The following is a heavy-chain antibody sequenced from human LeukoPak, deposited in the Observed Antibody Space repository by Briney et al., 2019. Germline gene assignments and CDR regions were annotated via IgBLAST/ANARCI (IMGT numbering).Heavy chain of an antibody. D-gene: IGHD5-12*01. CDR1: GFTFSSYE. J-gene: IGHJ4*02. CDR2: ISSSGSTI. V-gene: IGHV3-48*03. Sequence: GGSLRLPCAASGFTFSSYEMNWVRQAPGKGLEWVSYISSSGSTIYYADSVKGRFAISRDNAKNSLYLQMNSLRAEDTAVYYCARDRSSGYADYWGQGTLVTVSS. CDR3: ARDRSSGYADY.